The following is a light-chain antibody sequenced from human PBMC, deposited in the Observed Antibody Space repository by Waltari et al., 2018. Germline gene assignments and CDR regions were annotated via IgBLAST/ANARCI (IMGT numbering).Light chain of an antibody. CDR3: QQYDRYSAWT. CDR1: QSVTRY. Sequence: DIQMTQYPSTLSASVGDRVTITCRASQSVTRYLAWYPQKPGKAPTVLIWDVSSLERGVPSRFSGSGSGTEFTLTISSLQPDDFATYYCQQYDRYSAWTFGQGTKVEIK. CDR2: DVS. V-gene: IGKV1-5*01. J-gene: IGKJ1*01.